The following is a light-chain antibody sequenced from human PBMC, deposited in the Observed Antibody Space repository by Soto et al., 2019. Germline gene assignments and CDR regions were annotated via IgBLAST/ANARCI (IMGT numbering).Light chain of an antibody. V-gene: IGKV3-15*01. J-gene: IGKJ5*01. CDR3: QQYNNWPRT. CDR2: GPS. CDR1: QSVSIN. Sequence: EVVMTQSPATLSVSPGESATLSCRASQSVSINLAWYQQKPGQAPRLLIYGPSTRATGIPARFSGSGSGTAFTLTITSLQSEDFAVYYCQQYNNWPRTFGQGTRL.